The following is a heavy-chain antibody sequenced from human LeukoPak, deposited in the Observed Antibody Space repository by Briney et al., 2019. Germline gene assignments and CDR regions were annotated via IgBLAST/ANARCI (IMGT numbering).Heavy chain of an antibody. J-gene: IGHJ4*02. V-gene: IGHV4-34*01. Sequence: SETLSLTCAVYGGSFNGYYWSWIRQPPGKGLEWIGEINHSGSTNYNPSLKSRVTISVDTSKNQFSLKLSSVTAADTAVYYCARGPSSSWYLKYFDYWGQGTLVTVSS. CDR3: ARGPSSSWYLKYFDY. CDR2: INHSGST. CDR1: GGSFNGYY. D-gene: IGHD6-13*01.